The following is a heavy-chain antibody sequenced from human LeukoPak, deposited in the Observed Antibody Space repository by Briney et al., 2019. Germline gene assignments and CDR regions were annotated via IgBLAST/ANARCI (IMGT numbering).Heavy chain of an antibody. J-gene: IGHJ4*02. Sequence: GGSPRLSCAASGFAFSNYWMHWVRQAPGKGLVWVSRIKNDGRITTYADSVKGRFTISRDNAKNTLYLQMNSLRAEDTAVYYCARDGYISGLGYWGQGTLVTVSS. CDR1: GFAFSNYW. D-gene: IGHD6-19*01. CDR3: ARDGYISGLGY. CDR2: IKNDGRIT. V-gene: IGHV3-74*01.